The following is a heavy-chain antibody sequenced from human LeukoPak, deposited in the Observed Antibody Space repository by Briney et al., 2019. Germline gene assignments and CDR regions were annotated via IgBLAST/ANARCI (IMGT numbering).Heavy chain of an antibody. CDR3: ARPARRWRGSYYFDY. J-gene: IGHJ4*02. CDR2: IIPIFGTA. D-gene: IGHD1-26*01. Sequence: ASVKVSCKASGGTFSSYAISWVRQAPGQGLEWMGGIIPIFGTANYAQKFQGRVTITADESTSTAYMELSSLRSEDTAVYYCARPARRWRGSYYFDYWGQGTLVTVSS. V-gene: IGHV1-69*13. CDR1: GGTFSSYA.